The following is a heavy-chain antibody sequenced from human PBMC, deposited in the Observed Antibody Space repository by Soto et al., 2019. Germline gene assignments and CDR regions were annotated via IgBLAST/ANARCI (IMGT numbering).Heavy chain of an antibody. CDR2: ITRSGTS. CDR1: GGSIGGFY. CDR3: ARRRSHYGAGSLDWFDP. D-gene: IGHD3-10*01. J-gene: IGHJ5*02. V-gene: IGHV4-34*01. Sequence: SETLSLTCAVSGGSIGGFYWGWIRQSPGPGLEWIGEITRSGTSNYNPSLKSRVTISRDAPKTQVSLTLTSVTAADTAVYYWARRRSHYGAGSLDWFDPWGQGTLVTVAS.